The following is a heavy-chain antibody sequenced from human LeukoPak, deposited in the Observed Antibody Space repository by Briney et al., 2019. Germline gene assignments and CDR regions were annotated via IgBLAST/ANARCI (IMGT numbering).Heavy chain of an antibody. D-gene: IGHD6-19*01. CDR2: ISSSGSTI. Sequence: GGSLRLSCAASGFTFSSYEMNWVRQAPGKGLEWVSYISSSGSTIYYADSVKGRFTISRDNAKNTLYLQMNSLRAEDTAVYYCARDDAVAGRDYWGQGTLVTVSS. V-gene: IGHV3-48*03. CDR3: ARDDAVAGRDY. CDR1: GFTFSSYE. J-gene: IGHJ4*02.